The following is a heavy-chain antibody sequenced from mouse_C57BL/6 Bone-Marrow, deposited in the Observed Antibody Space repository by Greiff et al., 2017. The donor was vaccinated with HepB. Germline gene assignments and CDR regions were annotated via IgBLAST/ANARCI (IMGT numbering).Heavy chain of an antibody. CDR1: GYTFTSYW. J-gene: IGHJ1*03. CDR2: IYPGSGST. CDR3: ARDTFFSMRYFDV. D-gene: IGHD5-1-1*01. V-gene: IGHV1-55*01. Sequence: QVQLQQPGAELVKPGASVKMSCKASGYTFTSYWITWVKQRPGQGLEWIGDIYPGSGSTNYNEKFKSKATLTVDPSSSTAYMQLSSLTSEDSAVDYCARDTFFSMRYFDVWGTGTTVTVSS.